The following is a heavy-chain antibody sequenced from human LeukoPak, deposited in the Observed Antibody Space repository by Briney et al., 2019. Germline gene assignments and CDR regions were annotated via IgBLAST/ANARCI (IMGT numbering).Heavy chain of an antibody. CDR3: ARGDFWSGYAYYFDY. CDR2: INAGNGNT. CDR1: GYTFTSYA. D-gene: IGHD3-3*01. Sequence: ASVKVSCKVSGYTFTSYAMHWVRQAPGQSLEWMGWINAGNGNTKYSQKFQGRVTITRDTSASTAYMELRSLRSDDTAVYYCARGDFWSGYAYYFDYWGQGTLVTVSS. J-gene: IGHJ4*02. V-gene: IGHV1-3*01.